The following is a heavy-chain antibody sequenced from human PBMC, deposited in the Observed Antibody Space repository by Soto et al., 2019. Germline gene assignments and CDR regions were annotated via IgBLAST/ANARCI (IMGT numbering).Heavy chain of an antibody. CDR2: MNPNSGNT. J-gene: IGHJ6*03. CDR3: AREASYYYGSGSPSGYYYYYMDV. V-gene: IGHV1-8*01. D-gene: IGHD3-10*01. CDR1: GYTITSYD. Sequence: ASVKASCKASGYTITSYDINWVRQATEQGLEWMGWMNPNSGNTGYAQKFQGRVTMTRNTSISTAYMELSSLRSEDTAVYYCAREASYYYGSGSPSGYYYYYMDVWGKGTTVTVSS.